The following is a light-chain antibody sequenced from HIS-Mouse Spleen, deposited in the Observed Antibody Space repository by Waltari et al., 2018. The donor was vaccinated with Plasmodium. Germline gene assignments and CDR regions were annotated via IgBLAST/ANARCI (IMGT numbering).Light chain of an antibody. CDR2: AAS. Sequence: IQMTQSPSSLSASVEDSVTITCRASQSISSYLNWYQQKPGKDPNLLIYAASSLQSGVPSRFSGSGSGTDFTLTISSLQPEDFATYYCQQSYSTPWTFGQGTKVEIK. CDR3: QQSYSTPWT. V-gene: IGKV1-39*01. CDR1: QSISSY. J-gene: IGKJ1*01.